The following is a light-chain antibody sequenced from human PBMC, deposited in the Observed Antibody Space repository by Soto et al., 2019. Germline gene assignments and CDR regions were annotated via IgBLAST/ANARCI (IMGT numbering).Light chain of an antibody. CDR2: DAS. CDR3: QPRSIWPPWT. J-gene: IGKJ1*01. V-gene: IGKV3-11*01. Sequence: NALSLGPPTLSLKTEERDTLTGRASQSVSNFLAWYQHKPGQAPRLLIYDASIRAAGVPARFSGSGSGTDFSLTISSLEPEDFASYYCQPRSIWPPWTPAQGTKVDI. CDR1: QSVSNF.